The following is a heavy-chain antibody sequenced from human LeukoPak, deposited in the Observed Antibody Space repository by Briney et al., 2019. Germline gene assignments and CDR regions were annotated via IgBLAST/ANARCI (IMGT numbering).Heavy chain of an antibody. CDR1: GFTFSYYW. D-gene: IGHD2-2*01. CDR2: KNEHRSEK. J-gene: IGHJ1*01. V-gene: IGHV3-7*01. CDR3: GRGQYLLL. Sequence: GGSLRLSRAASGFTFSYYWMTWVRQAPGKRLEWVANKNEHRSEKTYVVSVKGRFTISSNNAKNSLYLQMNSLRAEDTAVYCCGRGQYLLLWGQGTLVTVSS.